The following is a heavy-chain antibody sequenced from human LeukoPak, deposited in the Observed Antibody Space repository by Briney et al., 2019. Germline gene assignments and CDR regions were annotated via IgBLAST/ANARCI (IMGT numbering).Heavy chain of an antibody. J-gene: IGHJ5*02. Sequence: GASVKVSCKASAYTFSGYYMHWVRQAPGQGPEWMGWINPNSGGTNYAQKFQGRVTMTRDTSISTAYMGLSRLRSDDTAVYYCARSYGDSNWFDPWGQGTLVTVSS. D-gene: IGHD4-17*01. CDR1: AYTFSGYY. CDR3: ARSYGDSNWFDP. V-gene: IGHV1-2*02. CDR2: INPNSGGT.